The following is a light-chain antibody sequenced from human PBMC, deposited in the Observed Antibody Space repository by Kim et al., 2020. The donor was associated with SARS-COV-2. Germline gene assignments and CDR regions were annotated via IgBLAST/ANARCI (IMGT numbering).Light chain of an antibody. J-gene: IGLJ1*01. CDR1: NIGSKS. V-gene: IGLV3-21*04. CDR2: YDS. CDR3: QVWDSSSDCV. Sequence: SYELTQPPSVSVAPGKTARITCGGNNIGSKSVHWYQQKPGQAPVLVIYYDSDRPSGIPERFSGSNSGNTATLTISRVEAGDEDDYYCQVWDSSSDCVFGSGTQVTVL.